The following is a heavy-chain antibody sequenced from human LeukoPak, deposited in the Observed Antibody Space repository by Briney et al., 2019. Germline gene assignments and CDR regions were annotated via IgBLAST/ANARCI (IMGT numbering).Heavy chain of an antibody. J-gene: IGHJ4*02. D-gene: IGHD3-10*01. V-gene: IGHV4-59*01. CDR3: ARDRELGY. CDR2: IYNSGST. Sequence: SETLSLTCSVSGDSISIYYWSWIRQPPGKGLEWIGYIYNSGSTNYNPSLKSRVTISVDTSKNQFSLKLTSVTAADTAVYYCARDRELGYWGQGSLVTVSS. CDR1: GDSISIYY.